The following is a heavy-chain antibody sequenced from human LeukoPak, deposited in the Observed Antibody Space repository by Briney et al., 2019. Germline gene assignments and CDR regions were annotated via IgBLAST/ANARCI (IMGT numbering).Heavy chain of an antibody. CDR2: INHSGST. J-gene: IGHJ5*02. CDR1: GGSISSYY. V-gene: IGHV4-34*01. CDR3: ARGGYSKVWFDP. D-gene: IGHD4-11*01. Sequence: SETLSLTCTVSGGSISSYYWSWIRQPPGKGLEWIGEINHSGSTNYNPSLKSRVTISVDTSKNQFSLKLSSVTAADTAVYYCARGGYSKVWFDPWGQGTLVTVSS.